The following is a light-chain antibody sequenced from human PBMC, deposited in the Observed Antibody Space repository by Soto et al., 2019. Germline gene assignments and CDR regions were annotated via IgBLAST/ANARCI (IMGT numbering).Light chain of an antibody. CDR2: HDD. J-gene: IGLJ7*01. CDR1: TPNIGNNA. CDR3: ATWDDSLNAAV. Sequence: QSVLTQPPSVSGAPRQRVTMSCSGSTPNIGNNAVSWYQQVPGKAPKLLINHDDLLPSGVSDRFSASKSGTSASLAISGLRSDDEADYYCATWDDSLNAAVFGGGTQLTVL. V-gene: IGLV1-36*01.